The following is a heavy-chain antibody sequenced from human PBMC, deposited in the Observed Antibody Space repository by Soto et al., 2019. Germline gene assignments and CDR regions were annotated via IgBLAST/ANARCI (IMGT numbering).Heavy chain of an antibody. CDR1: GDSISNKNYH. J-gene: IGHJ4*02. CDR2: FYSNCHT. CDR3: RSLTNGWPGDS. D-gene: IGHD2-8*01. V-gene: IGHV4-39*01. Sequence: PSETLSLTCTVSGDSISNKNYHWGWTRQPPGKGLEWIGTFYSNCHTYHNPSLSIRLSMAVATSKNQFSLSLISVTATDTAAYFCRSLTNGWPGDSWGQGTLVTVSS.